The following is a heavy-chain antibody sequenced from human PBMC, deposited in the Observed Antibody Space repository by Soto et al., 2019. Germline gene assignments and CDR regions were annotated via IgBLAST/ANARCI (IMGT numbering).Heavy chain of an antibody. CDR2: IYPGDSDT. D-gene: IGHD5-12*01. J-gene: IGHJ6*02. CDR3: ARIREWLRPYYYGMDV. CDR1: GYSFTSYW. V-gene: IGHV5-51*01. Sequence: GESLKISCKGSGYSFTSYWIGWVRQMPGKGLEWMGIIYPGDSDTRYSPSFQGQVTISADKSISTAYLQWSSLKASDTAMYYCARIREWLRPYYYGMDVWGQGTTVTVSS.